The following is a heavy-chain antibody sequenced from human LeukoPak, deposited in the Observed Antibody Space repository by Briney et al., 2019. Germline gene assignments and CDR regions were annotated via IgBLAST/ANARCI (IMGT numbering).Heavy chain of an antibody. Sequence: GASVKVSCTASGYTFTSYDINWVRQAPGQGLEWMGLINPSDGSIAYAHRFQGRVAMTRDTSTSIVYMDLSSLRSEDTAVYYCAKAPRNSSTMLDYWGQGTLLTVSS. J-gene: IGHJ4*02. CDR2: INPSDGSI. D-gene: IGHD6-13*01. CDR1: GYTFTSYD. V-gene: IGHV1-46*01. CDR3: AKAPRNSSTMLDY.